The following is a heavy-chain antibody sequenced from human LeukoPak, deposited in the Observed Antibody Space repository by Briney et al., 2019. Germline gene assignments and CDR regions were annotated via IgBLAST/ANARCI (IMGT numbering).Heavy chain of an antibody. V-gene: IGHV3-21*01. CDR1: GFDFSDYT. D-gene: IGHD3-10*01. CDR3: ARDGLGSYDY. Sequence: GGSLRLSCAASGFDFSDYTINWVRQAPGKGLEWFSSISSNSRYIYYADSVKGRLTVSRDNAKNSVYLQMNNLRVEDTAVYYCARDGLGSYDYWGHGTLVTVSS. J-gene: IGHJ4*01. CDR2: ISSNSRYI.